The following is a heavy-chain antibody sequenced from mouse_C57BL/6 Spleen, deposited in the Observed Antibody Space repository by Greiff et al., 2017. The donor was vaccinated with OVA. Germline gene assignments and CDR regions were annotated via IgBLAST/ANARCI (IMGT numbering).Heavy chain of an antibody. CDR1: GFSLTSYG. V-gene: IGHV2-2*01. CDR2: IWSGGST. D-gene: IGHD4-1*02. Sequence: VKLVESGPGLVQPSQSLSITCTVSGFSLTSYGVHWVRQSPGQGLAWLGVIWSGGSTDYNAAFISRLSISKHKSKSQVYFKMNSLQADDTAIYYCARSTGTFFDYWGQGTTLTVSS. CDR3: ARSTGTFFDY. J-gene: IGHJ2*01.